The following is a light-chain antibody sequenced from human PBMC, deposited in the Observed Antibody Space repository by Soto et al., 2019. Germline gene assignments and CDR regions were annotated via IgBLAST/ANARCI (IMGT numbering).Light chain of an antibody. J-gene: IGKJ3*01. CDR3: QHYNKWPFT. V-gene: IGKV3-15*01. Sequence: EIVMTQSPATLSVSPGERATLSCRASQGISSNLAWYQQKPGQAPRLLIFGASSRATGIPARFSGSGSGTEFTLTISSLQSVDFAVYYCQHYNKWPFTFGPGTKVDIK. CDR1: QGISSN. CDR2: GAS.